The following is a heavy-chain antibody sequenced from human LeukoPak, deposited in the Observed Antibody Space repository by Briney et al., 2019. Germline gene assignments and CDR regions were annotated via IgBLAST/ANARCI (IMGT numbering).Heavy chain of an antibody. CDR3: ARAYRDAFDI. CDR2: ITSSGSAM. J-gene: IGHJ3*02. CDR1: GFTFSNYP. V-gene: IGHV3-48*04. Sequence: GGSLRLSCAASGFTFSNYPMNWVRQAPGKGLEWVSYITSSGSAMYYADSVKGRFTISRDNAKNSLYLQMNSLRAEDTAVYSCARAYRDAFDIWGQGTMVTVSS. D-gene: IGHD3-16*02.